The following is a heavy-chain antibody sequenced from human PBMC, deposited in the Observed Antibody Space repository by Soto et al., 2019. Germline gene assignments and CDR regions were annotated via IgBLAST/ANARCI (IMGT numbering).Heavy chain of an antibody. Sequence: PGGSLRLSCAASGFIFSSYWMSWVRQAPGKGLEWVANIKQDGSEKYYVDSVKGRFSISRDNAKNSLCLQMNSLRAEDTAVYYCARVSDSSIVYYFDYWGQGTLVTVSS. V-gene: IGHV3-7*01. CDR3: ARVSDSSIVYYFDY. CDR2: IKQDGSEK. CDR1: GFIFSSYW. D-gene: IGHD6-6*01. J-gene: IGHJ4*02.